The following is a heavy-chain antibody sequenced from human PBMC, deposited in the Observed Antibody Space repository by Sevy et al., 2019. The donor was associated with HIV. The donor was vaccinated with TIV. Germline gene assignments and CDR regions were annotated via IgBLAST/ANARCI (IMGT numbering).Heavy chain of an antibody. Sequence: GGSLRLSCAASGFTFSSYSMNWVRQAPGKGLEWVSSISRSSSYIYYADSVKGRFTISRDNAKNSLYLQMNSLRAEDTAVYYCPRGSTDFWSGYLDYYYGLDVWGQGTTVTVSS. D-gene: IGHD3-3*01. CDR3: PRGSTDFWSGYLDYYYGLDV. CDR1: GFTFSSYS. CDR2: ISRSSSYI. V-gene: IGHV3-21*01. J-gene: IGHJ6*02.